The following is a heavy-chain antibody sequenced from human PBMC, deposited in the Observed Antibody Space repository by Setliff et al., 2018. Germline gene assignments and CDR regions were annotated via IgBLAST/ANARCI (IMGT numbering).Heavy chain of an antibody. CDR1: GYSFSDFY. CDR3: ARDGISWLNWLDP. CDR2: INPKSGVT. J-gene: IGHJ5*02. D-gene: IGHD6-13*01. Sequence: ALVKVSCKASGYSFSDFYIHWVRQVPGRGPEWMGSINPKSGVTRYVQKFQGRVTITRDTSISTAYMELSSLRSDDTAVYYCARDGISWLNWLDPWGQGTPVTVSS. V-gene: IGHV1-2*02.